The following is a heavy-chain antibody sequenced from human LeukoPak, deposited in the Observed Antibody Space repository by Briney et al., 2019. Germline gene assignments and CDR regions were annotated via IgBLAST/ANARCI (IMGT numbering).Heavy chain of an antibody. D-gene: IGHD3-3*01. CDR3: AKDPTYDFWSGYLRGKNWFDP. CDR1: GFTFDDYA. CDR2: ISGDGGST. Sequence: GGSLRLSCAASGFTFDDYAMHWVRQAPGKGLEWVSLISGDGGSTYYADSVKGRFTTSRDNSKNSLYLQMNSLRTEDTALYYCAKDPTYDFWSGYLRGKNWFDPWGQGTLVTVSS. V-gene: IGHV3-43*02. J-gene: IGHJ5*02.